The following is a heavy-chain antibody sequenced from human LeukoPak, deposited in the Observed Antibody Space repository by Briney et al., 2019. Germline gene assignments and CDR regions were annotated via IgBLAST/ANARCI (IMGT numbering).Heavy chain of an antibody. D-gene: IGHD6-19*01. CDR3: ASPSSGQSFDI. CDR2: IYTGGNT. J-gene: IGHJ3*02. V-gene: IGHV3-53*01. CDR1: GFLVSSYY. Sequence: PGGSLRLSCAASGFLVSSYYMNWVRQAPGKGLEWVSVIYTGGNTYYADSVKGRFTISRDNSKNTLYLQMHSLRAEDTAVYYCASPSSGQSFDIWGQGTMVTVSS.